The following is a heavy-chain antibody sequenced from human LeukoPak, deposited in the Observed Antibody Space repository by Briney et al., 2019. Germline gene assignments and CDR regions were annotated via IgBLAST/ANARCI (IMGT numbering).Heavy chain of an antibody. V-gene: IGHV3-23*01. CDR1: GFTFSIYA. CDR3: AKDRPNYYGSNGHYYRRDGDY. J-gene: IGHJ4*02. Sequence: GGSLRLSCAASGFTFSIYAMSWVRQAPGKGLQWVSSITSSGDGTYYADSVKGRFTISRDNSEYMLYLQMNSLRVEDTAVYFCAKDRPNYYGSNGHYYRRDGDYWGQGTLVTVSS. CDR2: ITSSGDGT. D-gene: IGHD3-22*01.